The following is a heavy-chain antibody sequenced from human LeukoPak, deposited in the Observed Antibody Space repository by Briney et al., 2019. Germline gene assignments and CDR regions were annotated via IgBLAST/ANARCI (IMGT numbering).Heavy chain of an antibody. J-gene: IGHJ6*03. V-gene: IGHV1-2*02. D-gene: IGHD2-2*02. Sequence: ASVKVSCKASGYTFTGYYMHWVRQAPGQGLEWMGWLNPNSGGTNYAQKFQGRVTMTRDTSISTAYMELSRLRSDDTAVYYCARGYCSSTSCYTRLAGYYYYYMDVWGKGTTVTVSS. CDR1: GYTFTGYY. CDR3: ARGYCSSTSCYTRLAGYYYYYMDV. CDR2: LNPNSGGT.